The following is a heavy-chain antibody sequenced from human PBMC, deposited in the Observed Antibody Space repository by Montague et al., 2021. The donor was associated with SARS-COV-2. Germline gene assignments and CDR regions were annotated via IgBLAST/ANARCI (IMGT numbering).Heavy chain of an antibody. CDR3: ARVFPRWLQFDPYFDY. CDR1: GGSISSYY. Sequence: SETLSLTCTVSGGSISSYYWSWIRQPPGKGLEWIGYIYYSGSTNYNPSLTSRVTISVDTSKNQFSLKLSSVTAADTAVEYCARVFPRWLQFDPYFDYWGQGTLVTVSS. J-gene: IGHJ4*02. V-gene: IGHV4-59*01. D-gene: IGHD5-24*01. CDR2: IYYSGST.